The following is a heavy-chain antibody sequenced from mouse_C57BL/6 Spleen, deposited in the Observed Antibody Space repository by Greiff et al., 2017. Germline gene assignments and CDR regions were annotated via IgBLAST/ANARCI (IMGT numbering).Heavy chain of an antibody. CDR1: GYTFTSYW. CDR3: ARADGYSYWYFDV. V-gene: IGHV1-53*01. J-gene: IGHJ1*03. Sequence: VQLQQSGTELVKPGASVKLSCKASGYTFTSYWMHWVKQRPGQGLEWIGNINPSNGGTNYNEKFKSKATLTVDKSSSTAYMQLSSLTSADSAVXYCARADGYSYWYFDVWGTGTTVTVSS. CDR2: INPSNGGT. D-gene: IGHD2-3*01.